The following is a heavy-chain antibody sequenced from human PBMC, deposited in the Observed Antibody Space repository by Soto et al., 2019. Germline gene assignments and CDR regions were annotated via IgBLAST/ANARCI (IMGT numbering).Heavy chain of an antibody. J-gene: IGHJ4*02. CDR1: GFTFSNYA. Sequence: PGGSLRLSCAASGFTFSNYAMSWVRQAPGEGLKWVAALSGSGGSTYYSDSVRGRFTISRDNSKNTLYLQMNKLRVGDTAVYYCAVPTGIEVTGPDYWGQGTLVTVSS. CDR2: LSGSGGST. V-gene: IGHV3-23*01. CDR3: AVPTGIEVTGPDY. D-gene: IGHD2-21*02.